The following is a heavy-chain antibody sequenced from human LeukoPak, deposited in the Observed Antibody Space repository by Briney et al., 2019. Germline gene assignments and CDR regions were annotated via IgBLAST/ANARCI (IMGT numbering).Heavy chain of an antibody. J-gene: IGHJ4*02. CDR3: AYTGFTPLAYFDY. CDR1: GFTLSSFA. Sequence: SGGSLRLSCATSGFTLSSFAMAWVRQTPGKGLQWVAAISASSGDYIFYEDSVKGRFTISRDNSKSTVYLEMRDVRAEDTATYFCAYTGFTPLAYFDYWGQGALVTVSS. CDR2: ISASSGDYI. V-gene: IGHV3-23*01. D-gene: IGHD1-1*01.